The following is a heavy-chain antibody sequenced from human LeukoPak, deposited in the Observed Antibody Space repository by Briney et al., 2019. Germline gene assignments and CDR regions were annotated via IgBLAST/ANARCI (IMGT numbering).Heavy chain of an antibody. J-gene: IGHJ5*02. Sequence: ASVKVSCKASGGTFSSYAISWMLQAPGQGLEWMGGIIPIFGTANYAQKFQGRVTITADESTSTAYMELSSLRSEGTAVYYCARDHPVVPAAISGYNWFDPWGQGTLVTVSS. V-gene: IGHV1-69*13. D-gene: IGHD2-2*02. CDR1: GGTFSSYA. CDR3: ARDHPVVPAAISGYNWFDP. CDR2: IIPIFGTA.